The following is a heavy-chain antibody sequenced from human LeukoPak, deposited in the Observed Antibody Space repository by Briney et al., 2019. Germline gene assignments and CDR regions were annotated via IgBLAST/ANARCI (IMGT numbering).Heavy chain of an antibody. Sequence: SETLSLTCTVSGGSISGYYWSWIRQPPGKGLEWIAFIYYSGTTNYNPSLKSRVTISLDTSKNQFSLKLISATAADTAVYYCARGGWGSFDYWGQGTLVTVSS. D-gene: IGHD1-26*01. CDR2: IYYSGTT. V-gene: IGHV4-59*01. J-gene: IGHJ4*02. CDR1: GGSISGYY. CDR3: ARGGWGSFDY.